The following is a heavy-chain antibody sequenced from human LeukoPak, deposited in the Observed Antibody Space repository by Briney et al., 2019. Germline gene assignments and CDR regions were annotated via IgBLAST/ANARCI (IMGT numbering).Heavy chain of an antibody. D-gene: IGHD3-22*01. CDR2: FYYSGGT. V-gene: IGHV4-30-4*07. Sequence: SETLFLTCAVSGGSISSGGYSWSWIRQPPGKGLEWIGYFYYSGGTYYSPSRKSRLTISVDTSKNQFSLKLSSVTAADTAVYYCARVDHTSGYFADYWGQGTLVTVSS. CDR3: ARVDHTSGYFADY. J-gene: IGHJ4*02. CDR1: GGSISSGGYS.